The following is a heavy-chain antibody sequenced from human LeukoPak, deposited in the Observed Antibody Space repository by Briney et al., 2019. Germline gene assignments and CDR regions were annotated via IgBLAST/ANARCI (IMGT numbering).Heavy chain of an antibody. CDR3: ARTTTPHYYGSGSYALGY. J-gene: IGHJ4*02. CDR2: ISYDGSNK. D-gene: IGHD3-10*01. CDR1: GFTFSTYA. Sequence: GGSLRLSCAASGFTFSTYAMHWVRQGPGKGLEWVAIISYDGSNKYYADSVKGRFTISRDNSKNTLYLQMSSLSAEDTAVYYCARTTTPHYYGSGSYALGYWGQGTLVTVPS. V-gene: IGHV3-30-3*01.